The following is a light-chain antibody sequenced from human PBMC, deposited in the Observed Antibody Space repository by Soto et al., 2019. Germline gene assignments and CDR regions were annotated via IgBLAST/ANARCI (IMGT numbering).Light chain of an antibody. CDR1: QSVSTN. CDR3: QQSNNWPPIP. Sequence: EIVMTQSPATLSVSPGEIATLSCRASQSVSTNLAWYQQKAGQAPRLLIYGTSTRAPGIPARFSGSESGTEFTLTNSSLQAEDFAVNYCQQSNNWPPIPFGQGTKLEIK. J-gene: IGKJ2*01. CDR2: GTS. V-gene: IGKV3-15*01.